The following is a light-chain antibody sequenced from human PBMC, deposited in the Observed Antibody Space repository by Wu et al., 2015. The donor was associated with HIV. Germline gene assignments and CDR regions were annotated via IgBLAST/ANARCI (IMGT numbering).Light chain of an antibody. CDR3: QQLHTFPLT. Sequence: AFQLTQSPSSLSASVGDRVTITCRASQVIQSALAWYQQRPGKTPKFLMYDGSYRNSGVPSRFSGSYSGTTFTLTITSLQPEDSATYYCQQLHTFPLTFGGGPRFTSN. CDR1: QVIQSA. CDR2: DGS. J-gene: IGKJ4*01. V-gene: IGKV1-13*02.